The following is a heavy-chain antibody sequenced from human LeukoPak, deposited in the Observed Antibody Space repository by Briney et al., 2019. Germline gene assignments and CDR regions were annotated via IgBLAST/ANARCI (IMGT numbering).Heavy chain of an antibody. J-gene: IGHJ4*02. V-gene: IGHV4-30-2*01. CDR2: IYHSGST. D-gene: IGHD2-2*01. Sequence: PSETLSLTCAVSGGSISSGGYSWSWIRQPPGKGLEWIGYIYHSGSTYYNPSLKSRVTISVDRSKNQFSLKLSSVTAADTAAYYCARVGYCSSTSCPFDYWGQRTLVTVSS. CDR1: GGSISSGGYS. CDR3: ARVGYCSSTSCPFDY.